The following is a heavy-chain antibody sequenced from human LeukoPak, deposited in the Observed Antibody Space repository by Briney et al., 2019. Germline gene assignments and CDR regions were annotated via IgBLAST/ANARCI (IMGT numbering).Heavy chain of an antibody. CDR2: MNPNSGNR. CDR3: ARILTGYLDDY. CDR1: GYTFTSYD. V-gene: IGHV1-8*01. Sequence: ASVTVSCKASGYTFTSYDINWVRQATGQGLEGMGWMNPNSGNRGYTQKFQGRVTMTRNTAMSTAYMELRSLTSEDTAVYYCARILTGYLDDYWGQGTLVTVSS. D-gene: IGHD3-9*01. J-gene: IGHJ4*02.